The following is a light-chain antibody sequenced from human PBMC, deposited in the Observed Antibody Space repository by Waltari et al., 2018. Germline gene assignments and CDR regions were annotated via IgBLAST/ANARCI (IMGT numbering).Light chain of an antibody. J-gene: IGLJ1*01. CDR3: CSFAGSPPYV. CDR2: DVN. V-gene: IGLV2-11*01. CDR1: SSAVGGYDS. Sequence: QSALTQPRSVSGSPGQSVTIPCNGTSSAVGGYDSVSWDQQHPGKAPKLMIYDVNKRPSGVPDRLSGSKSGNTAFLTISGLQGEDEADYYCCSFAGSPPYVFGTGTKVTVL.